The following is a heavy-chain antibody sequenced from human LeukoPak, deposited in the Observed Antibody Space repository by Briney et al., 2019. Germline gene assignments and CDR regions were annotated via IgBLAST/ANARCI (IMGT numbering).Heavy chain of an antibody. J-gene: IGHJ4*02. V-gene: IGHV3-30*03. CDR3: ARGGYFDWLDLDY. CDR1: GFTFSNFW. D-gene: IGHD3-9*01. CDR2: ISYDGSIK. Sequence: GGSLRLSCAASGFTFSNFWMHWVRQAPGKGLDWVAVISYDGSIKYYADSVKGRFTISRDNSKNTLYLQMNSLRAEDTAVYSCARGGYFDWLDLDYWGQGTLVTVSS.